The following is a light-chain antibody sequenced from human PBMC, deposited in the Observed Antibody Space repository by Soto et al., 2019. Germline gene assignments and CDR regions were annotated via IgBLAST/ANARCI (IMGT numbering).Light chain of an antibody. CDR2: KTS. V-gene: IGKV1-5*03. J-gene: IGKJ1*01. CDR3: QQYSRYWT. Sequence: DIPMTQSPPTVSAFVGDRVTFSCRASQNIGYWLAWYQQKPGQAPVLLIEKTSSLQSGVASRFYGSGSGTDFILTITSLQTDDVGTYYCQQYSRYWTFGPGTKVEIK. CDR1: QNIGYW.